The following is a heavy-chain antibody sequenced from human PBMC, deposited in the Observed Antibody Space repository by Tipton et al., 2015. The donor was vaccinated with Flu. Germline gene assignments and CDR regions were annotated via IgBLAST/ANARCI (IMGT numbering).Heavy chain of an antibody. CDR3: ASIPYYYDSSGYRI. CDR2: IIPIFGTA. Sequence: QMQLVQSGAEVKKPGSSVKVSCKASGGTFSSYAISWVRQAPGQGFEWMGGIIPIFGTANYAQKFQGRVTITADESTSTAYMELSSLRSEDTAVYYCASIPYYYDSSGYRIWGQGTLVTVSS. J-gene: IGHJ4*02. D-gene: IGHD3-22*01. V-gene: IGHV1-69*01. CDR1: GGTFSSYA.